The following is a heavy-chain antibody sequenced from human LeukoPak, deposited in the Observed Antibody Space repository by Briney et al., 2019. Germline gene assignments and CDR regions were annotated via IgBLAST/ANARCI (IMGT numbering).Heavy chain of an antibody. CDR3: ARDYNYYGSGSYHDY. J-gene: IGHJ4*02. V-gene: IGHV3-30*03. Sequence: GGSLRLSCAASGFTFSSYGMHWVRQAPGKGLEWVAVISYDGSNKYYADSVKGRFTISRDNSKNTLYLQMNSLRAEDTAVYYCARDYNYYGSGSYHDYWGQGTLVTVSS. D-gene: IGHD3-10*01. CDR1: GFTFSSYG. CDR2: ISYDGSNK.